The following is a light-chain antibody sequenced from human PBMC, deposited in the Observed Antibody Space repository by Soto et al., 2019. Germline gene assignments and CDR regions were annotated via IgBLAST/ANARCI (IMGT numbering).Light chain of an antibody. Sequence: QSALTQPRSVSGSPGQSVTISCTGTSSDVGGYNYVSWYQQHPGKAPKLMIYDVSKRPSGVPDRFSGSKSGNTASLTISGLQAEDEADYYCCSYAGSYTLYDFGTGTKVTAL. CDR2: DVS. V-gene: IGLV2-11*01. J-gene: IGLJ1*01. CDR3: CSYAGSYTLYD. CDR1: SSDVGGYNY.